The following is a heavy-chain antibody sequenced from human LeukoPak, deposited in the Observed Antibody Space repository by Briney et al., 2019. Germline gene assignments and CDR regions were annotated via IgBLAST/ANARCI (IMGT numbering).Heavy chain of an antibody. Sequence: SETLSLTCAVYGGSFSGYYWSWIRQPAGTALEWIGRIYTSGTITYNPSLKSRVTMSVDTSKNQFSLKLSSVTAADTAVYYCARDSGTTGEVKFDPWGQGTLVTVSS. CDR3: ARDSGTTGEVKFDP. CDR2: IYTSGTI. D-gene: IGHD3-10*01. J-gene: IGHJ5*02. CDR1: GGSFSGYY. V-gene: IGHV4-4*07.